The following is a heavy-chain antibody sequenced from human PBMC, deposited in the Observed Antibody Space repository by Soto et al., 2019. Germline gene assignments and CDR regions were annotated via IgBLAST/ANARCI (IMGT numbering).Heavy chain of an antibody. Sequence: ELQLLESGGGFVQPGGSLRLSCTASGFGLSTYAISWVRQAPGKGLEWVSVISANSGNTDYADSVKGRFTISGDKSENTVFLQMNRLRAEDTAVYYCALPSCGGDCYSPFDYWGQGTLVTVSS. CDR1: GFGLSTYA. CDR2: ISANSGNT. CDR3: ALPSCGGDCYSPFDY. J-gene: IGHJ4*02. V-gene: IGHV3-23*01. D-gene: IGHD2-21*02.